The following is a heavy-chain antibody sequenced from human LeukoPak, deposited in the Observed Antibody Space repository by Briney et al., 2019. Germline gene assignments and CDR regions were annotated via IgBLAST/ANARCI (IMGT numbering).Heavy chain of an antibody. CDR2: IYTSGST. CDR1: GGSISSYY. CDR3: ARDISGY. J-gene: IGHJ4*02. D-gene: IGHD1-14*01. V-gene: IGHV4-4*08. Sequence: SGTLSLTCTVSGGSISSYYWSWIRQPPRKGLEWIGYIYTSGSTNYNPSLKSRVTISVDTSKNQFSLKLSSVTAADTAVYYCARDISGYWGQGTLVTVSS.